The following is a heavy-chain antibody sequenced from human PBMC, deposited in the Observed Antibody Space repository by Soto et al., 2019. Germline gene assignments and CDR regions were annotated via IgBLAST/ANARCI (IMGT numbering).Heavy chain of an antibody. CDR3: ARASGYFRGGSCPVGGLDP. CDR2: IYHSGST. CDR1: GGSISSGGYS. V-gene: IGHV4-30-2*01. J-gene: IGHJ5*02. Sequence: QLQLQESGSGLVKPSQTLSLTCAVSGGSISSGGYSWSWIRQPPGKGLEWIGDIYHSGSTYYNPSLRRRVTAAVTRSKTQSSPKLSSLTAAEPAVYYWARASGYFRGGSCPVGGLDPWGQGTLVTVSS. D-gene: IGHD2-15*01.